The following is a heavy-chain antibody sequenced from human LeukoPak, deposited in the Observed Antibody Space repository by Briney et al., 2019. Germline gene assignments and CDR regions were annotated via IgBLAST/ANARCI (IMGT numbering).Heavy chain of an antibody. D-gene: IGHD6-6*01. J-gene: IGHJ4*02. CDR2: IIPILGIA. V-gene: IGHV1-69*04. Sequence: SVKVSCKASGGTFSSYAISWVRQAPGQGLEWMGRIIPILGIANYAQKFQGRVTITADKSTSTAYMELSSLRSEDTAVYYCARDRRYSSSRDFGYWGQGALVTVSS. CDR3: ARDRRYSSSRDFGY. CDR1: GGTFSSYA.